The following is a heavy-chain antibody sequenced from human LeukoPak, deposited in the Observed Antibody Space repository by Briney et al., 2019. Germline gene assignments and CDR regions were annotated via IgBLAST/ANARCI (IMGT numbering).Heavy chain of an antibody. Sequence: SETLSLTCTVSGGSISSYYWSWIRQPAGKGLEWIGRIYTSGSTNYNPSLKSRVTMSVDTSKNQFSLKLSSVTAADTAVYYCAREKFGSGSYRTYYYYMDVWGKGTTVTISS. D-gene: IGHD3-10*01. J-gene: IGHJ6*03. CDR1: GGSISSYY. V-gene: IGHV4-4*07. CDR2: IYTSGST. CDR3: AREKFGSGSYRTYYYYMDV.